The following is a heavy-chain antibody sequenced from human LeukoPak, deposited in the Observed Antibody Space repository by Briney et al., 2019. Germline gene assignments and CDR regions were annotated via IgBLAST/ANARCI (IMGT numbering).Heavy chain of an antibody. CDR1: GYTFTGYC. CDR3: ARGFCSGGSCYSAEYFQH. CDR2: INPNSGGT. V-gene: IGHV1-2*02. Sequence: ASVKVSCKASGYTFTGYCMHWVRQAPGQGLEWMGWINPNSGGTNYAQKFQGRVTMTRDTSISTAYMELSRLRSDDTAVYYCARGFCSGGSCYSAEYFQHWGQGTLVTVSS. J-gene: IGHJ1*01. D-gene: IGHD2-15*01.